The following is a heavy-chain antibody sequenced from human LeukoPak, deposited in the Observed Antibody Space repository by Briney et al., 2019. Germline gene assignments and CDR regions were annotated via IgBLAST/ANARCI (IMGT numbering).Heavy chain of an antibody. CDR1: GGSISSVN. CDR2: ISSSSSYI. V-gene: IGHV3-21*01. CDR3: ARDKYSSSWYEIDY. D-gene: IGHD6-13*01. Sequence: PSETLSLTCTVSGGSISSVNYYWGWIRQPPGKGLEWVSSISSSSSYIYYADSVKGRFTISRDNAKNSLYLQMNSLRAEDTAVYYCARDKYSSSWYEIDYWGQGTLVTVSS. J-gene: IGHJ4*02.